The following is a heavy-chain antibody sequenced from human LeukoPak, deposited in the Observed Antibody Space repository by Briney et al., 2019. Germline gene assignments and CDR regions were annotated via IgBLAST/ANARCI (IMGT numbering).Heavy chain of an antibody. Sequence: QSSETLSLTCSVSGGSISSSIYYWGWIRQPPGKGLEWIGEINHSGSTNYNPSLKSRVTISVDTSKNQFSLKLSSVTAADTAVYYCARGHLGAVAGFRYWGQGTLVTVSS. CDR3: ARGHLGAVAGFRY. D-gene: IGHD6-19*01. CDR1: GGSISSSIYY. J-gene: IGHJ4*02. V-gene: IGHV4-39*07. CDR2: INHSGST.